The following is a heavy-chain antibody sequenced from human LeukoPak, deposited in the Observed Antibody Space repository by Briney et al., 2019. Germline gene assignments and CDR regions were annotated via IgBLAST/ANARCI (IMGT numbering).Heavy chain of an antibody. D-gene: IGHD3-10*01. V-gene: IGHV4-59*12. CDR3: ARVVRGYYYYYYMDV. J-gene: IGHJ6*03. CDR2: IYYSWST. CDR1: GGSISSYY. Sequence: SETLSLTCTVSGGSISSYYWSWIRQPPGKGLEWIGYIYYSWSTNYNPSLKSRVTISVDTSKNQFSLKLSSVTAADTAVYYCARVVRGYYYYYYMDVWGKGTTVTVSS.